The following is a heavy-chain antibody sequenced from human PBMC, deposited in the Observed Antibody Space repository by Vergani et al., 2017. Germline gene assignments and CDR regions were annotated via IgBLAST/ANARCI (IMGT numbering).Heavy chain of an antibody. V-gene: IGHV3-23*01. CDR1: GFTFSTYA. J-gene: IGHJ4*02. D-gene: IGHD3-22*01. Sequence: EVQLLESGGGLVQPGGSLRLSCAASGFTFSTYAMTWVRQAPGKGLEWVSTISSDGGSTYYADSVKGRFTISRDNSKNTLSLQMNSLTAEDTAIYYCAKSSKVVPAANNYYDSSGYSWGQGTLVTVSS. CDR3: AKSSKVVPAANNYYDSSGYS. CDR2: ISSDGGST.